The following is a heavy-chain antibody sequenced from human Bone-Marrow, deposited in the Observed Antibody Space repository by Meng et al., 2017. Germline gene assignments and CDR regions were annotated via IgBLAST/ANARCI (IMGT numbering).Heavy chain of an antibody. CDR2: IRSKANSYAT. V-gene: IGHV3-73*02. J-gene: IGHJ4*02. CDR3: TLTVTTQFDY. D-gene: IGHD4-17*01. Sequence: EVQLGWSGGGLVQPGGSLKLSCAASGFTFSGSAMHWVRQASGKGLEWVGRIRSKANSYATAYAASVKGRFTISRDDSKNTAYLQMNRLKTEDTAVYYCTLTVTTQFDYWGQGTLVTVSS. CDR1: GFTFSGSA.